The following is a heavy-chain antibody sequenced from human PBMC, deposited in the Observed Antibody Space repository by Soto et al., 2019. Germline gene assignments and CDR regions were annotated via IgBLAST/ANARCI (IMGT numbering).Heavy chain of an antibody. Sequence: SQTLSLTCAISGDSVSSSSVTWNWIRQSPSKGLEWLGRTYYRTKWYNDYAESVKSRITINPDTSKNKFSLHLNSVTPEDTAVYYCVRLIGNSWLDFWGQGTLVTVS. CDR2: TYYRTKWYN. V-gene: IGHV6-1*01. J-gene: IGHJ5*01. CDR3: VRLIGNSWLDF. D-gene: IGHD1-26*01. CDR1: GDSVSSSSVT.